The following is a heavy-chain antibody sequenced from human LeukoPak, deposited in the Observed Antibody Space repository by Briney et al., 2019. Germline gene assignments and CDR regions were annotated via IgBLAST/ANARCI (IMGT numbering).Heavy chain of an antibody. CDR3: AKEHDYGDYALSY. CDR2: ISGSGGST. V-gene: IGHV3-23*01. Sequence: PGGSLRLSCAASGFTFSTYSMNWVRQAPGKGLEWVSAISGSGGSTYYADSVKGRFTISRDNSKNTLYLQMNSLRAEDTAVYYCAKEHDYGDYALSYWGQGTLVTVSS. CDR1: GFTFSTYS. J-gene: IGHJ4*02. D-gene: IGHD4-17*01.